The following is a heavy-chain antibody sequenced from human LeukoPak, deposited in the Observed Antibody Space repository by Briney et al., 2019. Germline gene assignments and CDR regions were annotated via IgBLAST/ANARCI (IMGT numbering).Heavy chain of an antibody. Sequence: SETLSLTCTVSGGSISSSSYYWGWIRQPPGKGLEWIGSIYYSGSTYYNPSLKSRVTISVDTSKNQFSLKLSSVTAADTAVYYCARGRTYFDYWGQGTLVTVSS. CDR1: GGSISSSSYY. V-gene: IGHV4-39*07. CDR3: ARGRTYFDY. J-gene: IGHJ4*02. CDR2: IYYSGST. D-gene: IGHD3/OR15-3a*01.